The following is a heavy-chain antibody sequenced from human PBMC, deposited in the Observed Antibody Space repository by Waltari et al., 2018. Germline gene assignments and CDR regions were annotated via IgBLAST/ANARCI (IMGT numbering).Heavy chain of an antibody. CDR1: GYTFTGYY. Sequence: QVQLVQSGAEVKKPGASVKVSCKASGYTFTGYYMHWVRPAPGQGLEWMGRTNPNSGGKNNAKKFQGRGTMTRDTSISTAYMELSRLRSDDTAVYYCARGRAVAGTQGMDVWGQGTTVTVSS. V-gene: IGHV1-2*06. D-gene: IGHD6-19*01. J-gene: IGHJ6*02. CDR2: TNPNSGGK. CDR3: ARGRAVAGTQGMDV.